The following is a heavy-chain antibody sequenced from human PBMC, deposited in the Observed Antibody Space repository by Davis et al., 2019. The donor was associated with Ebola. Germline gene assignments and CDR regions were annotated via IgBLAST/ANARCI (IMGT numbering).Heavy chain of an antibody. D-gene: IGHD3-16*01. J-gene: IGHJ6*02. Sequence: GGSLRLSCAASGFTFSGSAMHWVRQASGNGLEWVGRIRSKANSYATAYAASVKGRFTISRDDSKNTAYLQMNSLKTEDTAVYYCTTEDLRGDFLYYYYGMDVWGQGTTVTVSS. CDR2: IRSKANSYAT. CDR3: TTEDLRGDFLYYYYGMDV. V-gene: IGHV3-73*01. CDR1: GFTFSGSA.